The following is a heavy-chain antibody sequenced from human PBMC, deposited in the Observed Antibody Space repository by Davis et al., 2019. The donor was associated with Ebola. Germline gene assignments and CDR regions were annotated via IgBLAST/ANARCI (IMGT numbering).Heavy chain of an antibody. D-gene: IGHD5-12*01. CDR2: INAGTGNT. V-gene: IGHV1-3*01. CDR3: ARDRDVDIVATRYYGMDV. J-gene: IGHJ6*02. Sequence: AASVKVSCKASGYTFASYAMHWVRQAPGQRLEWMGWINAGTGNTKYSQKFQGRVTITRDTSASTAYMELSSLRSEDTAVYYCARDRDVDIVATRYYGMDVWGQGTAVTVSS. CDR1: GYTFASYA.